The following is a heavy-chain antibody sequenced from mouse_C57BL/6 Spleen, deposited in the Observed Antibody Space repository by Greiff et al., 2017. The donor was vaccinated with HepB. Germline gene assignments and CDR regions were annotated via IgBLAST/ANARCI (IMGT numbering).Heavy chain of an antibody. CDR1: GYTFTDYY. CDR3: ARGVYGDY. Sequence: EVQLQQSGPELVKPGASVKISCKASGYTFTDYYMNWVKQSHGKSLEWIGDINPNNGGTSYNQKFKGKATLTVDKSSSTAYMELRSLTSEDSAVYYCARGVYGDYWGQGTTLTVSS. D-gene: IGHD1-1*02. CDR2: INPNNGGT. J-gene: IGHJ2*01. V-gene: IGHV1-26*01.